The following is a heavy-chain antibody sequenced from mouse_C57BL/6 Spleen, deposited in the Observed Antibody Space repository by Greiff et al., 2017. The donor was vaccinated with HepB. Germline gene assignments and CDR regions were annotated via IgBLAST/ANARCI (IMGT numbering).Heavy chain of an antibody. CDR3: ARDGGYYDAMDY. CDR2: SRNKANDYTT. CDR1: GFTFSDFY. Sequence: EVQVVESGGGLVQSGRSLRLSCATSGFTFSDFYMEWVRQAPGKGLEWIAASRNKANDYTTEYSASVKGRFIVSRDTSKSILYLQMNALRAEDTAIYYCARDGGYYDAMDYWGQGTSVTVSS. V-gene: IGHV7-1*01. D-gene: IGHD2-2*01. J-gene: IGHJ4*01.